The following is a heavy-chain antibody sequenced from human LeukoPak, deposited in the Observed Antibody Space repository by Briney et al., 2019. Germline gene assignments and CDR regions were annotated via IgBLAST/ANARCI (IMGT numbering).Heavy chain of an antibody. D-gene: IGHD2-21*01. CDR1: GGSISSYY. J-gene: IGHJ3*02. Sequence: PSETLSLTCTVSGGSISSYYWSWIRQPPGKGLEWIGYIYYTGSTNYNPSLKSRVTISVDTSKNQFSLKLSSVTAADTAVYYCARDLAREDAFDIWGQGTMATVSS. V-gene: IGHV4-59*01. CDR2: IYYTGST. CDR3: ARDLAREDAFDI.